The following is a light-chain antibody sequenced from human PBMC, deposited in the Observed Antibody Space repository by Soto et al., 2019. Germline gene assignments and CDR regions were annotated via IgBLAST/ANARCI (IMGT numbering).Light chain of an antibody. CDR3: QQNSHWPPWT. Sequence: DIVLTQSPATLSLSPGDSATLSCRDSQSVSSYLAWYQQKPGQAPRLLIYDAYNRATGIPARFSGSGSGTDFTLTISNLEPEDFAVYYCQQNSHWPPWTCGQGTKVDIK. J-gene: IGKJ1*01. CDR2: DAY. CDR1: QSVSSY. V-gene: IGKV3-11*01.